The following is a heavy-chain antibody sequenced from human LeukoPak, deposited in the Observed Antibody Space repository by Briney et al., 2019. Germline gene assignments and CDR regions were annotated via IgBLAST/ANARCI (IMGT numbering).Heavy chain of an antibody. V-gene: IGHV4-34*01. J-gene: IGHJ4*02. CDR1: GGSFSGYY. D-gene: IGHD3-22*01. CDR2: INHSGST. Sequence: SETLSLTCAVYGGSFSGYYWSWIRQPPGKGLEWIGEINHSGSTNYNPSLKSRVTISVDTPKNQFSLKLSSVTAADTAVYYCARGPFRFYYDSSGSGFDYWGQGTLVTVSS. CDR3: ARGPFRFYYDSSGSGFDY.